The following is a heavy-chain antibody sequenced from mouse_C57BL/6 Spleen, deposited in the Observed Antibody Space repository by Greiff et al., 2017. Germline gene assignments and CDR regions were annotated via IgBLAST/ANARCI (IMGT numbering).Heavy chain of an antibody. Sequence: VQLQQPGAELVMPGSSVKLSCKASGYTFPSYWMHWVKQRPIPGLEWIGNIDPSDSDTHYNQKFKDKATLTVDTASSTAYMQLSSLTSADSAVYYCSRGYDGDTAYWGQGTVVTVSA. CDR3: SRGYDGDTAY. J-gene: IGHJ3*01. CDR2: IDPSDSDT. V-gene: IGHV1-52*01. CDR1: GYTFPSYW. D-gene: IGHD2-3*01.